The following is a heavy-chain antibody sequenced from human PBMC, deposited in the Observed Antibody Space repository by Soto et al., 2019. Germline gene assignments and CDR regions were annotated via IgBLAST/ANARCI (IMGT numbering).Heavy chain of an antibody. CDR3: ARPARYSGYDSETYFDY. V-gene: IGHV1-69*13. D-gene: IGHD5-12*01. CDR2: IIPIFGTA. Sequence: SVKVSCKASGGTFSSYAISWVRQAPGQGLEWMGGIIPIFGTANYAQKFQGRVTITADESTSTAYMELSSLRSEDTAVYYCARPARYSGYDSETYFDYWGQGTLVTVSS. CDR1: GGTFSSYA. J-gene: IGHJ4*02.